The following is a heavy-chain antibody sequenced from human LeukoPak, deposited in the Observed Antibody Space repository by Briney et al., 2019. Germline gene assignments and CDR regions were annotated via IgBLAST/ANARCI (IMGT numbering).Heavy chain of an antibody. CDR2: FDPEDGET. CDR1: GYTLSQLS. Sequence: GASVKVSCKVSGYTLSQLSMHWVRQAPGKGLEWMGGFDPEDGETIYAQKFQGRVTMTEDTSTDTAYMGMRSLRSEDTAVYYCATESNGYNYYWGQGTLVTVSS. CDR3: ATESNGYNYY. J-gene: IGHJ4*02. D-gene: IGHD3-22*01. V-gene: IGHV1-24*01.